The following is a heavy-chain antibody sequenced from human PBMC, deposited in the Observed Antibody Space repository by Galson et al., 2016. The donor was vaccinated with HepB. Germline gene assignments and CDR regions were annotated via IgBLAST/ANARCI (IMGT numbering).Heavy chain of an antibody. J-gene: IGHJ6*02. V-gene: IGHV1-3*01. Sequence: SVKVSCKASGYSFRSYVIHWVRQAPGQRLEWMGWINAGNGNTKYSQKFQGRVTITRDTSASTTQVELSSLRSEDTAVYYCASTPQFNLFGVVIIPDYYYYYGMDIWGQGTTVIVSS. D-gene: IGHD3-3*01. CDR1: GYSFRSYV. CDR2: INAGNGNT. CDR3: ASTPQFNLFGVVIIPDYYYYYGMDI.